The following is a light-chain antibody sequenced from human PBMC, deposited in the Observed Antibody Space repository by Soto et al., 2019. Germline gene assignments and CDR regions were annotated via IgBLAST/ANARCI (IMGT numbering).Light chain of an antibody. CDR1: QSLLHSNGYTY. Sequence: DIVMTQSPLSLPVTPGEPASISCRSSQSLLHSNGYTYLDWYLQKPGQSPQLLVYLGSNRASGVPDRFSGSGSGTDFTLKISRLEAEDVGIYYCMQSLQTPWTFGPGTKVEV. CDR3: MQSLQTPWT. CDR2: LGS. J-gene: IGKJ1*01. V-gene: IGKV2-28*01.